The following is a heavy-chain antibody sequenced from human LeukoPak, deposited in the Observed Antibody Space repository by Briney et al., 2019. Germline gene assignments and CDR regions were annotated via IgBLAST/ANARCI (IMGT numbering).Heavy chain of an antibody. D-gene: IGHD1-26*01. Sequence: SETLSLTCTVSGGSIRTDYWNWIRQPPGKGLEWIGYIFFSGNTNYNPSLTSRATTSVDTSKNQISLNLSSVTAADTAVYYCAREAVSGTIVGATYLDIWGQGTTVTVSS. CDR1: GGSIRTDY. V-gene: IGHV4-59*01. CDR2: IFFSGNT. CDR3: AREAVSGTIVGATYLDI. J-gene: IGHJ3*02.